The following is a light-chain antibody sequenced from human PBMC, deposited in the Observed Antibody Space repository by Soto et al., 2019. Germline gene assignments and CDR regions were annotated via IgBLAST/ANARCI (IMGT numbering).Light chain of an antibody. CDR2: WAS. J-gene: IGKJ2*01. CDR3: QQYYSTPVT. CDR1: QIVLYSSNNKNY. V-gene: IGKV4-1*01. Sequence: DFVMTQSPDSLAVSLGERATINCKSSQIVLYSSNNKNYVAWYQQKPGQPPKLLIYWASTRESGVPDRFSGRWSGTVFTLTFSRLQAEEVAVYDCQQYYSTPVTFGQGTKLEIK.